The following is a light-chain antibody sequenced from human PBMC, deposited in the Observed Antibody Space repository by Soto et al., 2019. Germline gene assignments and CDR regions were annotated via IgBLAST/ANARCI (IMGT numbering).Light chain of an antibody. CDR3: QQYGTSPLT. J-gene: IGKJ4*01. CDR1: QSVPGSD. Sequence: EVVLTQSPGTLSMSPGDRATLSCRASQSVPGSDVAWYQKQPGQAPRLLIYDVSSRTSGTPERFSGGGSGTDFTLNIRRLEPEDFAVYCCQQYGTSPLTFGGWTKVEIK. V-gene: IGKV3-20*01. CDR2: DVS.